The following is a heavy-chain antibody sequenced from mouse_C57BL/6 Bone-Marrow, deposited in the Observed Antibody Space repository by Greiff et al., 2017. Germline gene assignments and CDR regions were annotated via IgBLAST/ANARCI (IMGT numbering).Heavy chain of an antibody. CDR2: IDPEDGET. V-gene: IGHV14-2*01. Sequence: EVQLQQSGAELVKPGASVKLSCTASGFNIKDYYMHWVKQRTEQGLEWIGRIDPEDGETKSAPKFQGKATITADTSSNTAYLQLSSLTSEDTAVYYCASSNWDRVFDYWGQGTTLTVSS. J-gene: IGHJ2*01. CDR3: ASSNWDRVFDY. D-gene: IGHD4-1*01. CDR1: GFNIKDYY.